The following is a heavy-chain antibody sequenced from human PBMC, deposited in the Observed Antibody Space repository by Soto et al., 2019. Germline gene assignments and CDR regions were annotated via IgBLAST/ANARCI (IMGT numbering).Heavy chain of an antibody. V-gene: IGHV3-48*01. D-gene: IGHD3-22*01. CDR2: ISSSSSTI. Sequence: PGGSLRLSCAASGFTFSSYSMNWVRQAPGKGLEWVSYISSSSSTICYADSVKGRFTISRDNAKNSLYLQMNSLKASDSAMYYCARLTLAQDSSGYHIFDYWGLGTLVTVSS. CDR1: GFTFSSYS. J-gene: IGHJ4*02. CDR3: ARLTLAQDSSGYHIFDY.